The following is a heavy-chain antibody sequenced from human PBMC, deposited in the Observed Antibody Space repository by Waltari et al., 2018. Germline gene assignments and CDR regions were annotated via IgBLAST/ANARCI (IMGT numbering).Heavy chain of an antibody. V-gene: IGHV3-30*01. J-gene: IGHJ4*02. Sequence: QVQLVESGGGVVPPGRSLRLSCAASVFTFSSYAMHWVRQAPGKGLEWVAVISYDGSNKYYADSVKGRFTISRDNSKNTLYLQMNSLRAEDTAVYYCARDPSKVDWLVDYWGQGTLVTVSS. CDR3: ARDPSKVDWLVDY. CDR1: VFTFSSYA. D-gene: IGHD3-9*01. CDR2: ISYDGSNK.